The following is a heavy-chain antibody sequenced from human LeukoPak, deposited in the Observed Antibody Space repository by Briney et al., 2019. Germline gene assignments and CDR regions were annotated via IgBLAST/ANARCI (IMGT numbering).Heavy chain of an antibody. CDR2: ISGRRDST. Sequence: PGGSLRLSCAASGFEFSNCAIHWVRQAPGKGLEWVSTISGRRDSTSYADSVKGRFTISRDNSKNTLYLQMNSLRAEDTAVYYCAKDPNFYYCMDVWGKGTTVTISS. CDR3: AKDPNFYYCMDV. CDR1: GFEFSNCA. V-gene: IGHV3-23*01. J-gene: IGHJ6*03.